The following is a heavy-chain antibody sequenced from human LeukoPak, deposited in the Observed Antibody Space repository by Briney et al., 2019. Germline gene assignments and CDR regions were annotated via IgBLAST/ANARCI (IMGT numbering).Heavy chain of an antibody. V-gene: IGHV3-64*02. CDR2: ISSNGIT. Sequence: PGGSLRLSYAASGFTFSNYPMQWVRQAPGKGLEYVSAISSNGITYYADSVKGRFTISRDNSKNTLYLQMGSLRAEDMAVYYCARARPSQWYFDLWGRGTLVTVSS. CDR1: GFTFSNYP. J-gene: IGHJ2*01. CDR3: ARARPSQWYFDL.